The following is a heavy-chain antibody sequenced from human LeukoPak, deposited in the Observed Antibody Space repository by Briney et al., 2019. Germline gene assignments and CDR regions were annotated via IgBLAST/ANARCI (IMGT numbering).Heavy chain of an antibody. V-gene: IGHV4-34*01. Sequence: SETLSLTCAVYGGSFSGYYWSWIRQPPGKGLEWIGEINHSGSTNYNPSLKSRVTISVDTSKNQFSLKLSSVTAADTAVYYCAKGGYSDFKVVYWGQGTLVTVSS. CDR3: AKGGYSDFKVVY. CDR1: GGSFSGYY. CDR2: INHSGST. J-gene: IGHJ4*02. D-gene: IGHD4-11*01.